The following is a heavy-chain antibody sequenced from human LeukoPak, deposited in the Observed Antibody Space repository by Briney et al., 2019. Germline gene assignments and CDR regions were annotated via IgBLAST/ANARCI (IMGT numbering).Heavy chain of an antibody. CDR2: ISYDGTNK. D-gene: IGHD5-24*01. V-gene: IGHV3-30*04. CDR1: GFTFSSYA. Sequence: PGRSLRLSCAASGFTFSSYAIHWVRQAPGKGLEWVSVISYDGTNKYYADSVKGRFTISRDNSKNTLYLQMNSLKTEDTALYYCARQMATILDGILDYWGQGTLVTVSS. J-gene: IGHJ4*02. CDR3: ARQMATILDGILDY.